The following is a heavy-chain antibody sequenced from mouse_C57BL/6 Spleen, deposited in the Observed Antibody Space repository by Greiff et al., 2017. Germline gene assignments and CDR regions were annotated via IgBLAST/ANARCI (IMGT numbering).Heavy chain of an antibody. Sequence: EVQLQQSGAELVKPGASVKLSCTASGFNIKDYYMHWVKQRPEQGLEWIGWIDPEDGDTKYAPKFQGKATITADTSSNTAYLQLSSLTSEDTAVYYCARSDDGSSWSYWGQGTTLTVSS. CDR3: ARSDDGSSWSY. CDR2: IDPEDGDT. V-gene: IGHV14-2*01. CDR1: GFNIKDYY. D-gene: IGHD1-1*01. J-gene: IGHJ2*01.